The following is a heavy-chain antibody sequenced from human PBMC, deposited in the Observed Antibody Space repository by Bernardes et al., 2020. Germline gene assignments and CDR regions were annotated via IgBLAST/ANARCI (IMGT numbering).Heavy chain of an antibody. J-gene: IGHJ3*02. CDR1: GDSISRSF. D-gene: IGHD1-26*01. CDR3: ARDVVGGAFDI. Sequence: SETLSLTCVVSGDSISRSFWSWIRQTPQRGMEWMGHVYVSGHTKYNPSLWGRITMSLDASNNQISLKLTSVTAADTAIYFCARDVVGGAFDIWGQGTMVNVSS. CDR2: VYVSGHT. V-gene: IGHV4-59*01.